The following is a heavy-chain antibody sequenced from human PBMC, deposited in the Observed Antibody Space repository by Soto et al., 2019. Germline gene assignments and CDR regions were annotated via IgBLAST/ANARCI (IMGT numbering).Heavy chain of an antibody. Sequence: QVHLVQSGAEVKKPGASVKVSCTGSGYGFTTYGINWVRQAPGQGLEWMAWISAHNGNTNYAHKLQGRVTVTRDTSTSTAYMELRSLRSDDTDVYYFARGRYGDYWGQGDLGTVSS. D-gene: IGHD1-1*01. CDR2: ISAHNGNT. V-gene: IGHV1-18*01. J-gene: IGHJ4*02. CDR1: GYGFTTYG. CDR3: ARGRYGDY.